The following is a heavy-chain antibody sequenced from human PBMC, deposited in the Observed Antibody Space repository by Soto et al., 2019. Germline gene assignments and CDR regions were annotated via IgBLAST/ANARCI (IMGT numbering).Heavy chain of an antibody. V-gene: IGHV3-23*01. CDR3: AKDSRVATIRTGWY. D-gene: IGHD5-12*01. CDR2: ISGSGGST. J-gene: IGHJ4*02. CDR1: GFTFSSYA. Sequence: GGSLRLSCAASGFTFSSYAMSWVRQAPGKGLEWVSAISGSGGSTYYADSVKGRFTISRDNSKNTLYLQMNSLRAEDTAVYYCAKDSRVATIRTGWYWGQGTLVTVSS.